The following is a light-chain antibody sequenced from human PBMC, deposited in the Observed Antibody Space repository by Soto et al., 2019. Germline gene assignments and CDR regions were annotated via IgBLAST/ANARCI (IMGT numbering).Light chain of an antibody. CDR3: QQYGSSPFP. CDR2: GAS. V-gene: IGKV3-20*01. J-gene: IGKJ3*01. CDR1: QSANNNY. Sequence: EIVLTQSPGTLSLSPGERATLSCRASQSANNNYLAWYQQRPGQAPRLLIYGASSRAAGIPDRFSGSGSGTDFTLTISRLEPEDFAVYYCQQYGSSPFPFGPGTKVDIK.